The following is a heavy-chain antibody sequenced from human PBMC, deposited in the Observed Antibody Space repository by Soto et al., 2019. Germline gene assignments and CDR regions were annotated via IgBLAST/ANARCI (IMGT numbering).Heavy chain of an antibody. Sequence: PSETLSLTCAVYGGSFSGYYWSWIRQPPGRGLEWIGEINHSGSTNYNPSLRSRVTISVDTSKNQFSLKLSSVTAADTAVYYCARGFITIFGGGSKEPSYYYGMDVWGQGTPVTDSS. CDR2: INHSGST. J-gene: IGHJ6*02. CDR1: GGSFSGYY. V-gene: IGHV4-34*01. CDR3: ARGFITIFGGGSKEPSYYYGMDV. D-gene: IGHD3-3*01.